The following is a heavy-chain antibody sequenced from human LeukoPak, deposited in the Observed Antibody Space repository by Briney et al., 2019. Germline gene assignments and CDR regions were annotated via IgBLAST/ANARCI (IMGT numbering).Heavy chain of an antibody. CDR3: ARDGPGVVVVPAASYYYYGMDV. V-gene: IGHV1-18*01. Sequence: ASVKVSCKASGYTLTSYGISWVRQAPGQGLERMGWISAYNGNTNYAQKLQGRVTMTTDTSTSTAYMELRRLRSDDTAVYYCARDGPGVVVVPAASYYYYGMDVWGQGTTVTVSS. CDR1: GYTLTSYG. J-gene: IGHJ6*02. CDR2: ISAYNGNT. D-gene: IGHD2-2*01.